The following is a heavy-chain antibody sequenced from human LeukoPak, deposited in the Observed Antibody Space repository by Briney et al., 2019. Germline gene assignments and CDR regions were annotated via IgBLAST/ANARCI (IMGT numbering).Heavy chain of an antibody. V-gene: IGHV3-7*03. J-gene: IGHJ4*02. D-gene: IGHD5-18*01. CDR2: IKQDGSEK. CDR3: ARPGGDTAMAIDY. CDR1: GFTFSSYW. Sequence: GGSLRLSCAASGFTFSSYWMSWVRQAPGKGLEWVANIKQDGSEKYYVDSVKGRFTISRDNAKNSLYLQMNSRRAEDTAVYYCARPGGDTAMAIDYWGQGTLVTVSS.